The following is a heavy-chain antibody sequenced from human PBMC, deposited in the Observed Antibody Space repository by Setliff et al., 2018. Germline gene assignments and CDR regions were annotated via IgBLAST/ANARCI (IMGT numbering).Heavy chain of an antibody. D-gene: IGHD5-18*01. CDR3: ARNTDLRNGFEY. CDR2: ISSISSSTI. J-gene: IGHJ4*02. V-gene: IGHV3-48*01. Sequence: GGSLRLSCAASGFNFMNYGMNWVRQAPGEGLEWVSYISSISSSTIYYADSVKGRFTVPRDNAKNSLYLQMNSLRAEDTAVYYCARNTDLRNGFEYWGQGTLVTVSS. CDR1: GFNFMNYG.